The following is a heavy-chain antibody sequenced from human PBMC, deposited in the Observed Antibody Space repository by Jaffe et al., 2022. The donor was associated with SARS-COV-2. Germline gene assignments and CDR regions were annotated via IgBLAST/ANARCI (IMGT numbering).Heavy chain of an antibody. CDR2: ISYDGSNK. CDR1: GFTFSSYA. D-gene: IGHD3-22*01. Sequence: QVQLVESGGGVVQPGRSLRLSCAASGFTFSSYAMHWVRQAPGKGLEWVAVISYDGSNKYYADSVKGRFTISRDNSKNTLYLQMNSLRAEDTAVYYCARAFYYYDSSGLQGDAFDIWGQGTMVTVSS. J-gene: IGHJ3*02. V-gene: IGHV3-30*04. CDR3: ARAFYYYDSSGLQGDAFDI.